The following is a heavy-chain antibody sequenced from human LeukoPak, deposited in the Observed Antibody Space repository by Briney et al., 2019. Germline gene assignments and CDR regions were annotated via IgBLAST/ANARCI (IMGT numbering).Heavy chain of an antibody. Sequence: PSETLSLTCAVYGGSFSGYYWSWIRQPPGKGLEWIGEINHSGSTNYNPSLKSRVTISVDTSKNQFSLKLSSVTAADTAVYYCAPYVVGSAAGNYFDYWGQGTLVTVPS. CDR1: GGSFSGYY. CDR3: APYVVGSAAGNYFDY. CDR2: INHSGST. J-gene: IGHJ4*02. V-gene: IGHV4-34*01. D-gene: IGHD2-2*01.